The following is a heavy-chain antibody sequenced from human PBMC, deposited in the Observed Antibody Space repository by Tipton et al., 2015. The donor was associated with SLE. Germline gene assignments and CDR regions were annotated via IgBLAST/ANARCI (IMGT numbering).Heavy chain of an antibody. CDR1: GFTVTKYG. CDR3: GKDPRISY. D-gene: IGHD3-3*02. CDR2: FYSGRDT. Sequence: SLRLSCAASGFTVTKYGMMWVSRAPGKGLEWFSVFYSGRDTYYADSVKGRFTVSRDQSKNTVYLQMNSLRVEDTAVYYCGKDPRISYWGQGTQVTVSS. J-gene: IGHJ4*02. V-gene: IGHV3-23*03.